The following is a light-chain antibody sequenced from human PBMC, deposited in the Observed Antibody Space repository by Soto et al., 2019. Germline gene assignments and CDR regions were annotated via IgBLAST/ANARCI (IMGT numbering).Light chain of an antibody. Sequence: EIVLTQSPGTLSLSPGERGTLSCRASQSVSSSYLAWYQQRPGQAPRLLIYDASNRATGIPARFSGSGSGTDFTLTISSLEPEDFAVYYCQHRNNRPFSFGPGTKVDIK. V-gene: IGKV3-11*01. CDR1: QSVSSSY. CDR2: DAS. J-gene: IGKJ3*01. CDR3: QHRNNRPFS.